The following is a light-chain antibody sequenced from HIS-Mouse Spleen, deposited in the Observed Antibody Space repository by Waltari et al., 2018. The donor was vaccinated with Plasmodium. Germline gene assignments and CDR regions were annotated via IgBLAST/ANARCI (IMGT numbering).Light chain of an antibody. CDR2: AAS. CDR3: QQSYSTWT. J-gene: IGKJ1*01. CDR1: QSISNY. V-gene: IGKV1-39*01. Sequence: IQMTQSPSSLSASVGDRVTITFRASQSISNYLNCYQQKPGKAPKFLIYAASTLQSGVPSRFSGSGSGTDFTLTISSLQPEDFATYYCQQSYSTWTFGQGTKVEIK.